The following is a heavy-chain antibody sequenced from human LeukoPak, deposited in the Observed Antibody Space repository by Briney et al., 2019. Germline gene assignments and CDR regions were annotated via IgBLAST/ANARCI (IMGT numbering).Heavy chain of an antibody. CDR1: GFTFSSYG. CDR2: IRYDGSNK. D-gene: IGHD3-10*01. Sequence: GGSLRLSCAASGFTFSSYGMHWVRQAPGKGLEWVAFIRYDGSNKYYADSVKGRFTISRDNSKNTLYLQMNSLRAEDTAGYYCAKVEVSVVRGVIDFDYWGQGTLVTVSS. CDR3: AKVEVSVVRGVIDFDY. V-gene: IGHV3-30*02. J-gene: IGHJ4*02.